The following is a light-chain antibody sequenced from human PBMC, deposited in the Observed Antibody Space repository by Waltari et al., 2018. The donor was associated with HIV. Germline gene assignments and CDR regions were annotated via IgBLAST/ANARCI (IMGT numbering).Light chain of an antibody. J-gene: IGKJ2*01. V-gene: IGKV3-15*01. CDR2: DAS. CDR1: QRLSSN. Sequence: EIVMTQSPATLSVSPGERATLSCRASQRLSSNLAWYQQKPGQAPRLLIYDASTRATGIPARFSGSGSGTEFTLTISSLQSEDFALYYCQQYDNGYTFGQGTKLEIK. CDR3: QQYDNGYT.